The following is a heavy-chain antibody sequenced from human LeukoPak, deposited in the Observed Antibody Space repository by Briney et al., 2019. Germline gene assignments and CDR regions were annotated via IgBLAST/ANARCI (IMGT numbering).Heavy chain of an antibody. J-gene: IGHJ4*02. CDR3: ARGSYYYDSSGHTGFDY. V-gene: IGHV4-30-4*01. CDR2: IYYSGST. CDR1: GGSISSGDYY. D-gene: IGHD3-22*01. Sequence: PSQTLSLTCTVSGGSISSGDYYWSWIRQPPGKGLEWIGYIYYSGSTYYNPSLKSRVTISVDTSKNQFSLKLSSVTAADTAVYYCARGSYYYDSSGHTGFDYWGRGTLVTVSS.